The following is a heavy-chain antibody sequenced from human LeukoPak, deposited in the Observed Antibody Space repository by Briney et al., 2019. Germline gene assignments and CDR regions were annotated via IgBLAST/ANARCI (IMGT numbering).Heavy chain of an antibody. CDR2: INHSGST. CDR3: ARGQSHDAFDI. J-gene: IGHJ3*02. V-gene: IGHV4-34*01. Sequence: SETLSLTCAVYSGSFSGYYWSWIRQPPGKGLEWIGEINHSGSTNYNPSLKSRVTISVDTSKNQFSLKLSSVTAADTAVYYCARGQSHDAFDIWGQGTMVTVSS. CDR1: SGSFSGYY. D-gene: IGHD5-24*01.